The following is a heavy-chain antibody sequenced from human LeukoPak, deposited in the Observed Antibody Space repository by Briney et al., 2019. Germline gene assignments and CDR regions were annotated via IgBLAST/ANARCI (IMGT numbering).Heavy chain of an antibody. CDR3: ARVGAFSSSWSFDY. CDR2: IGTAGDT. Sequence: GGSLRLSCTASGFTFSSYDMHWVRQGTGKGLEWVSAIGTAGDTYYGGSVKGRFAISRENAKNSLYLQMNSLRAEDTAVYYCARVGAFSSSWSFDYWGQGTLVTVSS. J-gene: IGHJ4*02. CDR1: GFTFSSYD. V-gene: IGHV3-13*01. D-gene: IGHD6-13*01.